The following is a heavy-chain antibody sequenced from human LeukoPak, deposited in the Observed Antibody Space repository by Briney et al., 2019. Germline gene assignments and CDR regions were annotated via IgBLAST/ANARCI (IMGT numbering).Heavy chain of an antibody. CDR2: IYHSGST. CDR3: ASGLYYYYYYMDV. Sequence: SETLSLTCAVSGGSISSSNWWSWVRQPPGKGLEWIGEIYHSGSTNYNPSLKSRVTISVDKSKNQFSLKLSSVTAADTAVYYCASGLYYYYYYMDVWGKGTTVTVSS. V-gene: IGHV4-4*02. J-gene: IGHJ6*03. CDR1: GGSISSSNW.